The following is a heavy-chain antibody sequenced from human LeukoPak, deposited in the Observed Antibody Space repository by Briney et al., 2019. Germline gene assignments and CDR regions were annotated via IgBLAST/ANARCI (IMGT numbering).Heavy chain of an antibody. CDR2: INPSGGST. Sequence: GASVKVSCKASGYTFTSYYIHWVRQAPGQGLEWMGIINPSGGSTSYAQKFQGRVTMTRDTSTSTVYMELSSLRSEDTAVYCCARTTVTIKFDYWGQGTLVTVSS. D-gene: IGHD4-17*01. V-gene: IGHV1-46*01. J-gene: IGHJ4*02. CDR3: ARTTVTIKFDY. CDR1: GYTFTSYY.